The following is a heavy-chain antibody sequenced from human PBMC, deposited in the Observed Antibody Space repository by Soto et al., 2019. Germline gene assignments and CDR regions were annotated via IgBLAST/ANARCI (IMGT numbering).Heavy chain of an antibody. J-gene: IGHJ3*02. CDR3: AKDRVGGVPDAFDI. D-gene: IGHD2-8*01. V-gene: IGHV3-23*01. CDR2: ISGSGTTT. Sequence: PGGSLRLSCAASGFTSTNYVMNWVRQAPGKGLEWVSSISGSGTTTFYADSVKGRFIISRDNSKNTLYLQMNSLRAEDTALYYRAKDRVGGVPDAFDIWGQGTMVTVSS. CDR1: GFTSTNYV.